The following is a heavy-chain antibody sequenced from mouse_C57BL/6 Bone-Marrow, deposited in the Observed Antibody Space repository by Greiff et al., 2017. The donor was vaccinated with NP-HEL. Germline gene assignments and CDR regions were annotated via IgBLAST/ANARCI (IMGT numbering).Heavy chain of an antibody. V-gene: IGHV1-64*01. CDR1: GYTFTSYW. CDR2: IHPNSGST. Sequence: QVQLQQPGAELVKPGASVKLSCKASGYTFTSYWMHWVKQRPGQGLEWIGMIHPNSGSTNYNEKFKSKATLTVDKSSSTAYMQLSSLTSEDSAVYYCARPFYYDYDGSRAWFAYWGQGTLVTVSA. CDR3: ARPFYYDYDGSRAWFAY. D-gene: IGHD2-4*01. J-gene: IGHJ3*01.